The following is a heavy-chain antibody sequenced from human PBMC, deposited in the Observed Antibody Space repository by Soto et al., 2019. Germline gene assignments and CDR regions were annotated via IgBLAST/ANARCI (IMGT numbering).Heavy chain of an antibody. D-gene: IGHD3-9*01. V-gene: IGHV4-30-2*01. CDR2: IYHSGST. CDR3: ARGLYDILTLALPGGSRTGAFDI. J-gene: IGHJ3*02. CDR1: GGSISSGGYS. Sequence: QLQLQESGSGLVKPSQTLSLTCAVSGGSISSGGYSWSWIRQPPGKGLEWIGYIYHSGSTYYNPSLKSRVTISVDRSKNQFSLKLSSVTAADTAVYYCARGLYDILTLALPGGSRTGAFDIWGQGTMVTVSS.